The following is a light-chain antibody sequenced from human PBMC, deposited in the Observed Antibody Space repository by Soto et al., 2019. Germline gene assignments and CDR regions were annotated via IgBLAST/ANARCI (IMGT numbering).Light chain of an antibody. CDR1: SSDVGGYNY. V-gene: IGLV2-14*01. J-gene: IGLJ1*01. CDR3: CSYTRSSTYL. Sequence: QSVLTQPASVSGSPGQSITISCTGTSSDVGGYNYVSWYQQHPGKAPKLMIYAVSNRPSGVSSRFSGSKSGNTASLTISGLQAEDEGDYYCCSYTRSSTYLFGTGTKLTVL. CDR2: AVS.